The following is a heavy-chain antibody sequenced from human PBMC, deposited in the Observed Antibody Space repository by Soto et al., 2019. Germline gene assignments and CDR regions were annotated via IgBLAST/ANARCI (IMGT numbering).Heavy chain of an antibody. V-gene: IGHV3-23*04. CDR2: ISSGGGTT. Sequence: DEQLVESGGGSLQPGESLRLSCAASGFSLRNYAMTWVRQSPGKGLEWVSLISSGGGTTNYADSVKGRFSISRDNSQNMLYLQMNGLRGEDTALYYCAKVKGGLGRFYGMDAWGQGTMVIVSS. CDR3: AKVKGGLGRFYGMDA. J-gene: IGHJ6*01. D-gene: IGHD3-3*01. CDR1: GFSLRNYA.